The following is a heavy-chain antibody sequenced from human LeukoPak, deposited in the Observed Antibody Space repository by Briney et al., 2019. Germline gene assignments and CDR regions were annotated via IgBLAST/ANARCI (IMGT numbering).Heavy chain of an antibody. CDR3: ATDVMPYYYGRRGSRWYNWFDP. Sequence: PGGSLRLSCAASGFTFSSYSMYGGRKAPEKGLWWVSYISSSSSTIYYADSVKGRFTISRDNAKNSLYLQKNTLRDEDTAVYYGATDVMPYYYGRRGSRWYNWFDPWGQGTLVTVSS. CDR1: GFTFSSYS. V-gene: IGHV3-48*02. D-gene: IGHD3-10*01. J-gene: IGHJ5*02. CDR2: ISSSSSTI.